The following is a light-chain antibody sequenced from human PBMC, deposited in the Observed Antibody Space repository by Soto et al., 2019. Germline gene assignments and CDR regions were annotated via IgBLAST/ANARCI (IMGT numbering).Light chain of an antibody. CDR3: QQYYTYPRT. J-gene: IGKJ1*01. CDR2: SAS. V-gene: IGKV1-17*01. Sequence: DIQMTQSPSSLSASVGDRVTITCRASQGIRTDLGWYQQKPGKAPKRLIYSASSLQSGVPSRFSGSGSGTDFTLTITSLQSEDFATYYCQQYYTYPRTFGPGTKVDIK. CDR1: QGIRTD.